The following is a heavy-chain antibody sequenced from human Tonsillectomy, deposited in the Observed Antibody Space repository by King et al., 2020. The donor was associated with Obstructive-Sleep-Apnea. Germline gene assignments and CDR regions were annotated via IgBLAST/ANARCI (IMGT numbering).Heavy chain of an antibody. CDR2: IYHSGSPNYNPT. V-gene: IGHV4-59*08. D-gene: IGHD3-16*01. CDR1: GGSIGSYY. J-gene: IGHJ3*02. CDR3: ARHFTYGDQGYAFDI. Sequence: VQLQESGPGLVKPSETLSLTCTVSGGSIGSYYWSWIRQPPGKGLEWIGYIYHSGSPNYNPTKYNPSLKSRITISVDTSKSQFSLKLYSVTAADTALYYCARHFTYGDQGYAFDIWGQGTMVTVSS.